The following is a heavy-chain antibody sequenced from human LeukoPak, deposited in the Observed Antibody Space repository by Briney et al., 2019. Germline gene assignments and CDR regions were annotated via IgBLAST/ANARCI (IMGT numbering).Heavy chain of an antibody. CDR3: ASSYSSSWLDAFDI. CDR2: INPSGGTT. V-gene: IGHV1-46*01. D-gene: IGHD6-13*01. CDR1: GYTFTNYY. Sequence: ASVKVSCKASGYTFTNYYIHWVRQAPGQGLEWMGLINPSGGTTNCAQKFQGRVTITADESTSTAYMELSSLRSEDTAVYYCASSYSSSWLDAFDIWGQGTMVTVSS. J-gene: IGHJ3*02.